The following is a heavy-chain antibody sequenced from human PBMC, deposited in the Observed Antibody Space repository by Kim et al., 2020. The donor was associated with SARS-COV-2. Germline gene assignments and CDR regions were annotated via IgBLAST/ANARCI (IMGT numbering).Heavy chain of an antibody. CDR2: IYYSGST. J-gene: IGHJ4*02. V-gene: IGHV4-59*13. CDR1: GGSISSYY. Sequence: SETLSLTCTVSGGSISSYYWSWIRQPPGKGLEWIGYIYYSGSTNYNPSLKSRVTISVDTSKNQFSLKLSSVTAAHTAVYYCARGFDYWGQGTLVTVSS. CDR3: ARGFDY.